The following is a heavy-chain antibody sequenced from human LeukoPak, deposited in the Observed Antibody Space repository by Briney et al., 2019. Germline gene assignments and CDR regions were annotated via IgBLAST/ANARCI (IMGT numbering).Heavy chain of an antibody. D-gene: IGHD3-10*01. V-gene: IGHV3-7*01. CDR1: GFTFSTYW. J-gene: IGHJ4*02. CDR3: VSWETGVTVPVNS. CDR2: ISPDGSGK. Sequence: GGSLRLSCAASGFTFSTYWMSWIRQAPGKGLEWVAHISPDGSGKYYVDSVKGRFTISRDNAKNSLRLQMNSLRDEDSAVYYCVSWETGVTVPVNSWGQGTLVIVSS.